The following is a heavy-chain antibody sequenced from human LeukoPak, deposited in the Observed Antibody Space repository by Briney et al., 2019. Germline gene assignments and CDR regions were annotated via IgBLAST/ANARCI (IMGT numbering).Heavy chain of an antibody. CDR2: LSHGGGTT. D-gene: IGHD2-8*01. J-gene: IGHJ4*02. V-gene: IGHV3-23*01. CDR1: GFPFNMFA. Sequence: GGSLRLSCTGSGFPFNMFAMNWVRQAPGQGLEWVSGLSHGGGTTNYADSVKGRFTISRDTSKNMVFLQMNDLRPGDTAVYYCAKEQRIRHCSEGVCMEGYYFDYWGQGSLVTVSS. CDR3: AKEQRIRHCSEGVCMEGYYFDY.